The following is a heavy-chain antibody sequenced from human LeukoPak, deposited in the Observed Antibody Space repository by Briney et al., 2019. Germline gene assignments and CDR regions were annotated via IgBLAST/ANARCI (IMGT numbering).Heavy chain of an antibody. D-gene: IGHD5-12*01. CDR2: IIPILGIA. CDR1: GYTFSNFG. CDR3: ASPIRYSGYDWDAFDI. Sequence: EASVKVSCKTSGYTFSNFGINWVRQAPGQGLEWMGRIIPILGIANYAQKYQGRVTITADKSTSTAYMELSSLRSEDTAVYYCASPIRYSGYDWDAFDIWGQGTMVTVSS. V-gene: IGHV1-69*04. J-gene: IGHJ3*02.